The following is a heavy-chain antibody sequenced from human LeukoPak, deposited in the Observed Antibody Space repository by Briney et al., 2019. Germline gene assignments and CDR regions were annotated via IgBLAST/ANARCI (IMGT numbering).Heavy chain of an antibody. Sequence: PSETLSLTCAVSGYSISIDYYWGWIRQPPGKGLEWIGSIYHSGSTYYNPSLKSRVTISVDTSKNQFSLKLSSVTAADTAVYYCARGGGYKPFDYWGQGTLVTVSS. D-gene: IGHD5-24*01. CDR3: ARGGGYKPFDY. J-gene: IGHJ4*02. CDR2: IYHSGST. V-gene: IGHV4-38-2*01. CDR1: GYSISIDYY.